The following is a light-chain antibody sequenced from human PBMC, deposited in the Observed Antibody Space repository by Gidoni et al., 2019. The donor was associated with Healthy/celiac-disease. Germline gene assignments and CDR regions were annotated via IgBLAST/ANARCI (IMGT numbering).Light chain of an antibody. V-gene: IGLV2-14*01. J-gene: IGLJ3*02. CDR2: DVS. CDR1: SSDVGGYNY. CDR3: SSYTSSSTWV. Sequence: QSALTQPASVSGSPGHSITISCTGTSSDVGGYNYVSWYQQHPGKAPKLMIYDVSNRPSGVSNRFSGSKSGNTASLTISGLHAEDEADYYCSSYTSSSTWVFGGGTKLTVL.